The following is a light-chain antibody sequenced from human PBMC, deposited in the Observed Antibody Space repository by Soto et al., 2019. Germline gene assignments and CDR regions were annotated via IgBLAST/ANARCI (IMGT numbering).Light chain of an antibody. CDR1: HDVSRN. J-gene: IGKJ4*01. CDR2: DAS. CDR3: QQYSSMLS. Sequence: DIQMTQSPSSLSASVGDRVTIACRSSHDVSRNLNWLQQKRGEAPTLLIYDASNLERGVPSRFSGSGSETDLILTISSLQPEDVETYYFQQYSSMLSFGGGT. V-gene: IGKV1-33*01.